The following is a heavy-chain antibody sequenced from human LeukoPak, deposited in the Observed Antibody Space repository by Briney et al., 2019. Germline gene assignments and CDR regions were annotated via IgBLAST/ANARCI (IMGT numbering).Heavy chain of an antibody. V-gene: IGHV4-61*02. CDR2: IYTSGST. CDR1: GGSISSGSYY. J-gene: IGHJ4*02. D-gene: IGHD4-23*01. Sequence: SETLSLTCTVSGGSISSGSYYWSWIRQPAGKGLEWIGRIYTSGSTNYNPSLKSRVTISVDTSKNQFSLKLSSVTAADTAVYYCARWNRELHFVYWGQGTLVTVSS. CDR3: ARWNRELHFVY.